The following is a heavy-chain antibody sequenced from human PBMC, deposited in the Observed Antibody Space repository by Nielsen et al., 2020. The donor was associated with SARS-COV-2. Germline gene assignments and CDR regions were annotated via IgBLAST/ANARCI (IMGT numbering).Heavy chain of an antibody. CDR3: AREIYSYGPEGAFDI. V-gene: IGHV1-3*01. J-gene: IGHJ3*02. D-gene: IGHD5-18*01. Sequence: ASVKVSCKASGYTFTSYAMHWVRQAPGQRLEWMGWINAGNGNTKYSQEFQGRVTITRDTSASTAYMELSSLRSEDTAVYYCAREIYSYGPEGAFDIWGQGTMVTVSS. CDR2: INAGNGNT. CDR1: GYTFTSYA.